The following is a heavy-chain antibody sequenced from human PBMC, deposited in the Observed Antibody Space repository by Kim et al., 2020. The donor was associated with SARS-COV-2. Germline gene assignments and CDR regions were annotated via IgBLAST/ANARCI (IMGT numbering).Heavy chain of an antibody. CDR2: IYPGDSDT. V-gene: IGHV5-51*01. CDR1: GYSFTSYW. D-gene: IGHD5-18*01. Sequence: GESLKISCKGSGYSFTSYWIGWVRQMPGKGLEWMGIIYPGDSDTRYSPSFQGQVTISADKSISTAYLQWSSLKASDTAMYYCARGGYSYANYYYGMDVWGHGTTVTVSS. CDR3: ARGGYSYANYYYGMDV. J-gene: IGHJ6*02.